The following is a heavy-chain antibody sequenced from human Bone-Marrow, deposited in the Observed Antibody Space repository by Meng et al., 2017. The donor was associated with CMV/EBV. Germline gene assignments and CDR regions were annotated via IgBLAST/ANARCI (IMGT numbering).Heavy chain of an antibody. Sequence: SQTLSLTCAISGDSVSSNSAAWIWIRQSPSRGLEWLGRTYHRSKWYNDYAVSVKSRVIFNADTSKNQFSLHLNSVTHEETAVYYCARGLADYYYGMDVWGQETTVTVSS. CDR2: TYHRSKWYN. CDR3: ARGLADYYYGMDV. V-gene: IGHV6-1*01. J-gene: IGHJ6*02. CDR1: GDSVSSNSAA.